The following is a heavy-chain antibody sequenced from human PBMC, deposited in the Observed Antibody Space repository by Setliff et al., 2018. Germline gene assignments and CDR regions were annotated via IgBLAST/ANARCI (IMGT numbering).Heavy chain of an antibody. Sequence: GGSLRLSRAASGFNFRNSAMNWVRQAPGKGLEWISYININVDSIYYADSVKGRVTISRDDARSTMYLQMNRLRAEDTAVYYCARDNWVDSVMVTEKGEFWGQGTLVTVSS. CDR1: GFNFRNSA. V-gene: IGHV3-48*01. CDR3: ARDNWVDSVMVTEKGEF. J-gene: IGHJ4*02. D-gene: IGHD5-18*01. CDR2: ININVDSI.